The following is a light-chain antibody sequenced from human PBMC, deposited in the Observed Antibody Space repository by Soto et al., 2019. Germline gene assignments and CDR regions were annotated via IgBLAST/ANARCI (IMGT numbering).Light chain of an antibody. CDR3: QQYHSYPAT. J-gene: IGKJ4*01. CDR2: GAS. CDR1: QDISNF. Sequence: DIQMTQSPSSLSASVGDRVTITCRASQDISNFLAWFHQAPGKAPKSLIYGASSLQSGVPSKFSGSGSGTEFPLTIRSLQPEDFGTYYCQQYHSYPATFGGGTKVEIQ. V-gene: IGKV1-16*02.